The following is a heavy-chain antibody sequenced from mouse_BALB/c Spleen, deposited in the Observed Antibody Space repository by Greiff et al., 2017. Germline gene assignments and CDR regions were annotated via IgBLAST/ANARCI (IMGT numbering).Heavy chain of an antibody. D-gene: IGHD2-14*01. CDR2: INPSNGGT. V-gene: IGHV1S81*02. CDR1: GYTFTSYC. CDR3: TGEGYDGGEFAY. Sequence: QVQLQQSGAELVKPGASVKLSCKASGYTFTSYCMYWVKQRPGQGLEWIGEINPSNGGTNFNEKFKSKATLTVDKSSSTAYMQLSSLTSEDSAVYYCTGEGYDGGEFAYWGQGTLVTVSA. J-gene: IGHJ3*01.